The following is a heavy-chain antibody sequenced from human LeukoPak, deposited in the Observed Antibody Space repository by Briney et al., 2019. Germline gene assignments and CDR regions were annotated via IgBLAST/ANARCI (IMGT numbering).Heavy chain of an antibody. D-gene: IGHD2-2*01. Sequence: SVKLSCKASGGTFSSYSISWVRQAPGQGLEWMGKIIPILGIANYAQSFQGRVTITADKSTSTAYLELSSLRSEDTAVFYCGGPPHLHVDQYTWFDPWGQGTLVTVSS. V-gene: IGHV1-69*02. CDR2: IIPILGIA. CDR1: GGTFSSYS. CDR3: GGPPHLHVDQYTWFDP. J-gene: IGHJ5*02.